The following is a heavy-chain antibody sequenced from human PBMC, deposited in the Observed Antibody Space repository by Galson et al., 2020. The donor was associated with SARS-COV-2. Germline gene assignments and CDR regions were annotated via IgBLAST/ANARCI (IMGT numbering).Heavy chain of an antibody. CDR1: GFTFSSYS. D-gene: IGHD2-21*01. J-gene: IGHJ1*01. Sequence: GESLKISCAASGFTFSSYSMNWVRQAPGKGLEWVSSISSSSSYIYYADSVKGRFTISRDNAKNSLYLQMNSLRAEDTAVYYCARDDLDLAEYFQHWGQGTLVTVSS. V-gene: IGHV3-21*01. CDR2: ISSSSSYI. CDR3: ARDDLDLAEYFQH.